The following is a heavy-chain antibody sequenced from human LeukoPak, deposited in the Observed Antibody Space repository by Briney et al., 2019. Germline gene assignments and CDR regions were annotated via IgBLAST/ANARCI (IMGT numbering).Heavy chain of an antibody. CDR1: GYTFTSYA. CDR2: NNTNTGNP. V-gene: IGHV7-4-1*02. CDR3: ARDTSIGDFWSGYPPFNWFDP. D-gene: IGHD3-3*01. Sequence: ASVKVSCKASGYTFTSYAMNWVRQAPGQGLEWMGWNNTNTGNPTYAQGFTGRFVFSLDTSVSTAYLQISSLKAEDTAVYYCARDTSIGDFWSGYPPFNWFDPWGQGTLVTVSS. J-gene: IGHJ5*02.